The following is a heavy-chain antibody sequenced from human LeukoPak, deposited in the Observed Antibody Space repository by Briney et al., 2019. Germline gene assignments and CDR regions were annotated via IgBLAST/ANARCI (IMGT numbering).Heavy chain of an antibody. CDR2: ISAYNGNT. J-gene: IGHJ6*02. D-gene: IGHD3-9*01. CDR1: GYTFTSYG. Sequence: VASVKVSCKASGYTFTSYGISWVRQAPGQGLEWMGWISAYNGNTNYAQKLQGRGTMTTDTSTSTAYMELRSLRSDDTAVYYCARDSTYDILTGRIGYYGMDVWGQGTTVTVSS. V-gene: IGHV1-18*01. CDR3: ARDSTYDILTGRIGYYGMDV.